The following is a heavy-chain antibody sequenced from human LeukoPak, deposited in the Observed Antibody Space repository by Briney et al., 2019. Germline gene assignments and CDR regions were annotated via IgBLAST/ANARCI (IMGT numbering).Heavy chain of an antibody. V-gene: IGHV3-13*01. J-gene: IGHJ4*02. CDR2: ISSGGAT. D-gene: IGHD1-26*01. CDR1: GFTFSSSD. CDR3: VTGAEGWAY. Sequence: GGSLRLSCAASGFTFSSSDMHWVRQATGKGLEWVSGISSGGATFYAGSVRGRFTISRENAKNFLYLQMNSLRAEDTAMYHCVTGAEGWAYWGQGVLVTVSS.